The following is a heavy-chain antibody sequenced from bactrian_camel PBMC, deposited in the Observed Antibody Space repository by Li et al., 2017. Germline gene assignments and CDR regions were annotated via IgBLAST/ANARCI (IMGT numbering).Heavy chain of an antibody. V-gene: IGHV3S40*01. Sequence: VPLVESGGGLVQPGGSLRLSCAASEFSFSSYYMTWVRQASGKGLEWVSTINSGGGSTYFADSVKGRFTVSRDNAENTVYLQMNSLNPEDTAVYYCVRDYGISWWVMDYWGQGTQVTVS. CDR1: EFSFSSYY. CDR3: VRDYGISWWVMDY. CDR2: INSGGGST. J-gene: IGHJ4*01. D-gene: IGHD6*01.